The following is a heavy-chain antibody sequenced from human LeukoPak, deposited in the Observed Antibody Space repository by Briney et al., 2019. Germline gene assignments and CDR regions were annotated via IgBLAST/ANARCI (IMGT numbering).Heavy chain of an antibody. CDR3: AKDFRVAEELWFGELWNAFDI. J-gene: IGHJ3*02. D-gene: IGHD3-10*01. CDR1: RFTFSDYY. Sequence: GGSLRLSCAASRFTFSDYYMTWVRQAPDKGLEWVALISSDGSNRIYADSVKGRFSISRDNSKNTLHLQVNSLRIEDTAVYYCAKDFRVAEELWFGELWNAFDIWGQGIRVAVSS. CDR2: ISSDGSNR. V-gene: IGHV3-30*18.